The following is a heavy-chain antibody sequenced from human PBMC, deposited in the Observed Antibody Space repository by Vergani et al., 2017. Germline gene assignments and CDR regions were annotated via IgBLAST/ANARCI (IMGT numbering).Heavy chain of an antibody. Sequence: QVQLQESGPGLVKPSETLSLTCTVSGGSVSSGSYYWSWIRQPPGKGLEWIGYIFYSGSTTNYNPSLKSRVTISVDTSKNQFSLKLSSVTAADTAVYYCASQTPTVTTSWYFDLWGRGTLVTVSS. CDR2: IFYSGSTT. CDR3: ASQTPTVTTSWYFDL. D-gene: IGHD4-17*01. V-gene: IGHV4-61*01. CDR1: GGSVSSGSYY. J-gene: IGHJ2*01.